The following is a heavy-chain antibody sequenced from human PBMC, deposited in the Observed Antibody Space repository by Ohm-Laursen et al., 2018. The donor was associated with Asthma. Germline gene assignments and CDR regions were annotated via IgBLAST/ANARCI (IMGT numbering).Heavy chain of an antibody. D-gene: IGHD3-3*01. V-gene: IGHV3-30-3*01. CDR2: GGSYYDGGLK. Sequence: SLRLSCAASGFTFRSYVMHWVRQAPGKGLEWVAVGGSYYDGGLKYYADSVNGRFTVSRDDSKNTLYLQMNSPRPDDTAVYYCARDVMEWYLPAFDFWGQGTLVTVSS. CDR3: ARDVMEWYLPAFDF. J-gene: IGHJ4*02. CDR1: GFTFRSYV.